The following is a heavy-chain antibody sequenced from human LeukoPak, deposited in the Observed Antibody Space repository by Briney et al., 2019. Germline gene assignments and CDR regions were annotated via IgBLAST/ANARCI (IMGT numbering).Heavy chain of an antibody. CDR3: ARAGYCSGGSCWGHNWFDP. D-gene: IGHD2-15*01. V-gene: IGHV1-18*01. CDR1: GYTFTSYG. Sequence: GASVKVSCKASGYTFTSYGISWVRQAPGQGLEWMGWISAYNGNTNYAQKLQGRVTMTTDTSTSTAYMELRSLRSDDTAVYYCARAGYCSGGSCWGHNWFDPWGQGTLVTVSS. J-gene: IGHJ5*02. CDR2: ISAYNGNT.